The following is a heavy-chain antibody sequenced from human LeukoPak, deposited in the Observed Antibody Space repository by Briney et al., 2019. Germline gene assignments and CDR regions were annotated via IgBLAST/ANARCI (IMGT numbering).Heavy chain of an antibody. V-gene: IGHV3-66*04. CDR1: GLTFSSTY. Sequence: PGGSLSSSCAASGLTFSSTYMTWVRQAPGKGLEWSSVIYSGANTYYADSVKGRFSISRDNSKNPVYLQMNSLRAEDTAVYYCARLVTGSTVINSGWFDPWGQGTLVTVSS. D-gene: IGHD4-23*01. CDR3: ARLVTGSTVINSGWFDP. J-gene: IGHJ5*02. CDR2: IYSGANT.